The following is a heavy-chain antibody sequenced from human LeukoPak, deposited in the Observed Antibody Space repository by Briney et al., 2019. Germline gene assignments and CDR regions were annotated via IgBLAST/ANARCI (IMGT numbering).Heavy chain of an antibody. V-gene: IGHV3-23*01. Sequence: GGSLRPSCAASGFTFSSYAMSWVRQAPGKGLEWVSAISGSGGSTYYADSVKGRFTISRDNSKNTLYLQMNSLRAEDTAVYYCAKDHTIVVVPAAMIDYWGQGTLVTVSS. CDR2: ISGSGGST. CDR1: GFTFSSYA. CDR3: AKDHTIVVVPAAMIDY. J-gene: IGHJ4*02. D-gene: IGHD2-2*01.